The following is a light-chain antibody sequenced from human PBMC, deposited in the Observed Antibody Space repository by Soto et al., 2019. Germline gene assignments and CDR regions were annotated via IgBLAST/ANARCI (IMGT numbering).Light chain of an antibody. CDR2: DAS. CDR1: QSISTW. J-gene: IGKJ1*01. CDR3: QHYKMYSPWT. V-gene: IGKV1-5*01. Sequence: DIQMTQSPYTLSASVVDRVTITCLASQSISTWLAWYQQKPGKAPKLLISDASNLQSGVPSRFSGSGSGTEFTLTIISLQPDDIATYYCQHYKMYSPWTFGQGTKVDI.